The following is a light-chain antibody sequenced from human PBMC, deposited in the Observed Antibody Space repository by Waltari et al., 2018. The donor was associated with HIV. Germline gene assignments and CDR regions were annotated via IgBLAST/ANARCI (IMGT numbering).Light chain of an antibody. J-gene: IGLJ1*01. V-gene: IGLV1-51*01. CDR2: DNN. CDR3: GTWDSRLSAYV. CDR1: SSNVGTYY. Sequence: QSVLTQPPSVSAAPGQRVIISCPGTSSNVGTYYVSWYQQLPGTAPKLLIYDNNKRPPQIPDRFSRSKSDSSATRGITGLQTGDEADYYCGTWDSRLSAYVFGAGTRVTVL.